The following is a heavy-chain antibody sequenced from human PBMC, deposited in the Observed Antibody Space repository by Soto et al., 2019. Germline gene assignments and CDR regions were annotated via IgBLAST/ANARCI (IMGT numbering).Heavy chain of an antibody. V-gene: IGHV3-72*01. D-gene: IGHD1-26*01. J-gene: IGHJ4*02. Sequence: EVQLVESGGGLVQPGGSLRLSCAASGFTFSAHYMDWVRQAPGKGLEWVGRIKNKANSYTTEYAASVEGRFTISREDSQNSLYLQINSLKTEDTAVYYWARVSLVGPSGGRYFDYWGQGSQVAVSS. CDR2: IKNKANSYTT. CDR1: GFTFSAHY. CDR3: ARVSLVGPSGGRYFDY.